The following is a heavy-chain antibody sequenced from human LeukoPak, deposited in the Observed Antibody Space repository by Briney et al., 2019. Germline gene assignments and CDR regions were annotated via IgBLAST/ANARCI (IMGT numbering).Heavy chain of an antibody. CDR2: INHSGST. J-gene: IGHJ4*02. CDR3: ARSHGGWFFPFDY. V-gene: IGHV4-34*01. CDR1: GGSFSGYY. Sequence: SETLSLTCAVYGGSFSGYYWSWIRQPPGKGLEWIGEINHSGSTNYNPSLKSRVTISVDTSKNQFSLQLNSVTPEDTAVYYCARSHGGWFFPFDYWGQGTLVTVSS. D-gene: IGHD6-19*01.